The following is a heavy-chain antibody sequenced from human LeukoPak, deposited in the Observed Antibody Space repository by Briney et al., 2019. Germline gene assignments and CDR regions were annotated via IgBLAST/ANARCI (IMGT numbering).Heavy chain of an antibody. CDR3: ARDPVSRVPYVRPYDAFDI. CDR1: GYSISSGYY. D-gene: IGHD3-10*01. Sequence: SETLSLTCTVSGYSISSGYYWGWIRQPPGKGLEWIGSIYYSGSTFYNPSLKGRVTISVDTSKNQFSLKLSSVTAADTAVYYCARDPVSRVPYVRPYDAFDIWGQGTMVTVSS. V-gene: IGHV4-38-2*02. CDR2: IYYSGST. J-gene: IGHJ3*02.